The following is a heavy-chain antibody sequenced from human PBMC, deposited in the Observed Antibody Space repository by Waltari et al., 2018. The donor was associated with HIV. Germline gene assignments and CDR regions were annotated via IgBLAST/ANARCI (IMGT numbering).Heavy chain of an antibody. J-gene: IGHJ4*02. V-gene: IGHV3-23*01. Sequence: GGGLVQPGGSRRLSCAASGFAYVSYAITWVRQSPERGLEWVAAVSGSGAKSFYADSVKGRFTISRDNSKNTVFLQMNSLRAADTAIYYCAKAYYENTAYYYDFWGRGTRVTVSS. CDR3: AKAYYENTAYYYDF. CDR1: GFAYVSYA. CDR2: VSGSGAKS. D-gene: IGHD3-22*01.